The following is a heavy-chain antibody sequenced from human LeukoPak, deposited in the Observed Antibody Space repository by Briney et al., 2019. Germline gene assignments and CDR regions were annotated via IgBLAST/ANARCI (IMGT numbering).Heavy chain of an antibody. D-gene: IGHD4-23*01. CDR3: ASAARGGNSGSSY. CDR1: GFTFSSYW. J-gene: IGHJ4*02. CDR2: INSDGSST. V-gene: IGHV3-74*01. Sequence: GGSLRLSCAASGFTFSSYWMHWVRQAPGKGLVWVSRINSDGSSTSYADSVKGRFTISRDNAKNSLYLQMSSLRDEDTAVYYCASAARGGNSGSSYWGQGTLVTVSS.